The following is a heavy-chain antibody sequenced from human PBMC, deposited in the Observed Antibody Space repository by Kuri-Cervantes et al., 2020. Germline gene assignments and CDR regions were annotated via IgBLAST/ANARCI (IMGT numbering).Heavy chain of an antibody. D-gene: IGHD3-10*01. CDR1: GFTFSSYT. J-gene: IGHJ6*02. CDR2: LSGSFNEI. Sequence: GESLKISCTAYGFTFSSYTMSWVRQAPGKRLEWVSYLSGSFNEIYYADSVKGRFTISRDNAKNSLYLQMNSLRAEDTAVYYCARDAVLLWFGELSGYYYGMDVWGQGTTVTVSS. CDR3: ARDAVLLWFGELSGYYYGMDV. V-gene: IGHV3-21*01.